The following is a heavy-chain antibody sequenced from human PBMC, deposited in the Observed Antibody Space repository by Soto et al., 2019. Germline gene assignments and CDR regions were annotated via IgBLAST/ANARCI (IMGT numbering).Heavy chain of an antibody. D-gene: IGHD6-19*01. Sequence: ASVKVSCKASGYTFTSYAMNWVRQAPGQGLEWMGWINTNTGNPTYAQGFTGRFVFSLDTSVSTAYLQICSLKAEDTAVYYCARDRWSLRRIAVAGMGLPYWFDPWGQGTLVTVS. J-gene: IGHJ5*02. CDR2: INTNTGNP. CDR1: GYTFTSYA. CDR3: ARDRWSLRRIAVAGMGLPYWFDP. V-gene: IGHV7-4-1*01.